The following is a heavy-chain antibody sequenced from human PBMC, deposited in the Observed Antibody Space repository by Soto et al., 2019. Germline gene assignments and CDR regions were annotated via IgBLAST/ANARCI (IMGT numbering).Heavy chain of an antibody. J-gene: IGHJ4*02. D-gene: IGHD6-6*01. CDR2: IYSGGST. CDR3: ARGSSSADPLIYFDY. Sequence: GGSLRLSCAASGFTVSSNYMSWVRQAPGKGLEWVSVIYSGGSTYYADSVKGRFTISRDNSKNTLYLQMNSLRAEDTAVYYCARGSSSADPLIYFDYWGQGTLVTVSS. V-gene: IGHV3-66*01. CDR1: GFTVSSNY.